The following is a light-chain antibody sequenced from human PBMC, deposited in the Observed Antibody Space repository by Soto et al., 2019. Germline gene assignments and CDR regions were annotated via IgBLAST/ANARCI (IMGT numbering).Light chain of an antibody. CDR2: EVS. Sequence: QSALTQPASVSGSPGQSITISCTGSSSDVGSYNLVSWYQQHPGKASKLMIYEVSKRPSGVSNRFSGSKSGNTASLTISGLQAEDEADYYCCSYAGSSTFEVFGTGTKVTVL. CDR1: SSDVGSYNL. J-gene: IGLJ1*01. CDR3: CSYAGSSTFEV. V-gene: IGLV2-23*02.